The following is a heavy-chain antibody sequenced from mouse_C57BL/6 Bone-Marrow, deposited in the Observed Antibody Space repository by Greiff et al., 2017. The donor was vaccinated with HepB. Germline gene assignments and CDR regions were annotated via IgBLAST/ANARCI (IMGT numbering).Heavy chain of an antibody. Sequence: VQLQQSGPGLVRPSQSLSITCTVSGFSLTSYGVHWVRQSPGKGLEWLGVIWSGGSTDYNAAFISRLSISKDNYKSQVFFKMNSLQADDTAIYYCARNWGVTGAYWGQGTLVTVSA. V-gene: IGHV2-2*01. CDR2: IWSGGST. J-gene: IGHJ3*01. D-gene: IGHD4-1*01. CDR1: GFSLTSYG. CDR3: ARNWGVTGAY.